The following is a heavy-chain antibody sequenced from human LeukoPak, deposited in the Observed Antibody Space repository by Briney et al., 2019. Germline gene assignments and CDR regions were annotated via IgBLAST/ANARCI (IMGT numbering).Heavy chain of an antibody. CDR1: TFTYCSYG. D-gene: IGHD2-15*01. Sequence: PGGSLTLYCAASTFTYCSYGMIWLPPAPGLGREWVIAIGGSGGSTYYADSVKGRFTISRDNSKNTLYLQMNSLRAEDTAVYYCAKDGYCSGGSCYSFGFDPWGQGTLVTVSS. J-gene: IGHJ5*02. V-gene: IGHV3-23*01. CDR2: IGGSGGST. CDR3: AKDGYCSGGSCYSFGFDP.